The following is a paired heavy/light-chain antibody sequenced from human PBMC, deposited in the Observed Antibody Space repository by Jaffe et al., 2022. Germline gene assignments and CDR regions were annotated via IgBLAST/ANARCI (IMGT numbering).Heavy chain of an antibody. CDR3: ARKQNRPGAKSTDYAMNDAFDI. J-gene: IGHJ3*02. CDR1: GFTFSTYT. Sequence: EVQLLESGGGLVKPGGSLRLSCAASGFTFSTYTMNWVRQAPGKGLEWVSSISSSSTYIFYADSVKGRFTVSRDNAKNSLYLQMDSLRADDTAVYYCARKQNRPGAKSTDYAMNDAFDIWGQGTMVTVSS. CDR2: ISSSSTYI. V-gene: IGHV3-21*02. D-gene: IGHD4-17*01.
Light chain of an antibody. CDR1: QTVLYSSNNRNY. J-gene: IGKJ3*01. V-gene: IGKV4-1*01. CDR2: WAS. Sequence: DIVMTQSPDSLAVSLGERATINCKSSQTVLYSSNNRNYLAWYQQKPGQPPKLLIYWASTRESGVPDRFSGSGSGTDFTLTISSLQAEDVAVYYCQQYYSGSLFTFGPGTKVDIK. CDR3: QQYYSGSLFT.